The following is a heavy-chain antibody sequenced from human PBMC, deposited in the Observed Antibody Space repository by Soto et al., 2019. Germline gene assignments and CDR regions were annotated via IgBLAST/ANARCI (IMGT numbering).Heavy chain of an antibody. J-gene: IGHJ4*02. CDR1: GGSISSGGYY. Sequence: SETLSLTCTVSGGSISSGGYYWSWIRQHPGKGLEWIGYIYYSGSTYYNPSLKSRVTISVDTSKNQFSLKLSSVTAADTAVYYCARRITILGVVSLIDYWGQGTLVTVSS. D-gene: IGHD3-3*01. CDR3: ARRITILGVVSLIDY. V-gene: IGHV4-31*03. CDR2: IYYSGST.